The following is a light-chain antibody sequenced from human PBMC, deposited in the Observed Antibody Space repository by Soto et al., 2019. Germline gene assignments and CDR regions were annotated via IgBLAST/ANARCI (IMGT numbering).Light chain of an antibody. V-gene: IGKV3-20*01. CDR1: QSITSSQ. CDR3: QQYGSAPFT. Sequence: EIVLTQSPGTLSLSPGERATLSCRASQSITSSQLARYRQRPGQAPRLLTYGSSSRATGIPDRFSGSGSGTDFTLTISRLESEDFAVYYCQQYGSAPFTFGGGTKVEIK. J-gene: IGKJ4*01. CDR2: GSS.